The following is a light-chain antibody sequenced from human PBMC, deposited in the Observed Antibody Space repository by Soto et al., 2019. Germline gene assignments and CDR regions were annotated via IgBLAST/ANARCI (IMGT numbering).Light chain of an antibody. CDR3: QQYCSSPWT. CDR2: GAA. Sequence: EIVLTQSPGTLSLSQGERATLSCRASQSVSSSYLAWYQQTPGQAPRLLIYGAASRATGIPDRFSGSGSGTDFTLTISRLEPEDFAVFYCQQYCSSPWTFGQGTKVEIK. V-gene: IGKV3-20*01. CDR1: QSVSSSY. J-gene: IGKJ1*01.